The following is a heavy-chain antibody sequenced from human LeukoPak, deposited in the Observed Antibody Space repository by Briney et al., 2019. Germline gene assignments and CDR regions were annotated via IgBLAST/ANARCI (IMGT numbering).Heavy chain of an antibody. V-gene: IGHV4-59*08. CDR3: ARHRYGDVYYFDF. CDR1: SDSIGSYY. J-gene: IGHJ4*02. Sequence: PSETLSLTCTVSSDSIGSYYWSWIRQPPGQQLEWIGYIYYTGSTNYSPSLKSRATISVDTSKNQFSLKVSSVTAADTAVYYCARHRYGDVYYFDFWGQGTLVTVSS. CDR2: IYYTGST. D-gene: IGHD3-16*01.